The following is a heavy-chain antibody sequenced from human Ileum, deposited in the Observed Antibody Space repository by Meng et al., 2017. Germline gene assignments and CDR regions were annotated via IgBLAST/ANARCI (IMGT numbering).Heavy chain of an antibody. D-gene: IGHD2/OR15-2a*01. Sequence: GESLKISCAASGFTFTTYWMVWVRQAPGKGLEWVANIKPDGSEGYYGGSVKGRFTISRDNGENSLYLQMNSLKVEDTAVYYCAREGRLLGAFDIWGQGTMVTVSS. CDR2: IKPDGSEG. CDR1: GFTFTTYW. CDR3: AREGRLLGAFDI. V-gene: IGHV3-7*01. J-gene: IGHJ3*02.